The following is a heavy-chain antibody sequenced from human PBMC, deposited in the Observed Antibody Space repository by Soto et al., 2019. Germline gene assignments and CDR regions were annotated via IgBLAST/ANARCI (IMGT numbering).Heavy chain of an antibody. J-gene: IGHJ6*02. V-gene: IGHV1-2*02. CDR2: INPNSGGT. CDR1: GYTFTGYY. Sequence: ASVKVSCKASGYTFTGYYMHWVRQAPGQGLEWMGWINPNSGGTNYAQKFQGGVTMTRDTSISTAYMELSRLRSDDTAVYYCAKGFYYIYYYYGMDVWGQGTTVTVSS. CDR3: AKGFYYIYYYYGMDV. D-gene: IGHD3-22*01.